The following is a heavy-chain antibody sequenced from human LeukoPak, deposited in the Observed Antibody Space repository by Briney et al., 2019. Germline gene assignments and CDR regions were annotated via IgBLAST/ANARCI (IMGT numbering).Heavy chain of an antibody. V-gene: IGHV4-39*01. Sequence: SETLSLTCTVSGGSISSSSYYWGWIRQPPGKGLEWIGSIYYSGSTYYNPSLESRVTISVDTSKNQFSLKLTSLTAADTAVYYCARREQWLVQGAFDIWGQGTMVTVSS. J-gene: IGHJ3*02. CDR2: IYYSGST. D-gene: IGHD6-19*01. CDR3: ARREQWLVQGAFDI. CDR1: GGSISSSSYY.